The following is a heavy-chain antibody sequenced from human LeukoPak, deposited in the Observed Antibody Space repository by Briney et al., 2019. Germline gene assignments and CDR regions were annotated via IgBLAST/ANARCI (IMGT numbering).Heavy chain of an antibody. V-gene: IGHV1-46*01. J-gene: IGHJ1*01. D-gene: IGHD2-15*01. CDR1: GYIFTSYY. CDR3: ARGAPVVVPSDYGPGYFRL. Sequence: ASVRVSCKASGYIFTSYYMHWLRQAPGHRLEWMGIIIPGGASTSYAQKFQGRVTMTRDTSTSTVYMELSSLRSEDTAVYYCARGAPVVVPSDYGPGYFRLWGQGTLVTVSS. CDR2: IIPGGAST.